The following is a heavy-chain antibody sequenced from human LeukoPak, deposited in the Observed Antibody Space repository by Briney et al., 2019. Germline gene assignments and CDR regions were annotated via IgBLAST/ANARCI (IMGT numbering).Heavy chain of an antibody. V-gene: IGHV1-18*01. Sequence: GASVKVSCKASGYTFTSYGISWVRQAPGQGLEWMGWISAYNGNTNYAQKLQGRVTITTDTSTSTAYMELRSLRSDDTAVYYCARETLGRITMVRGVIRGRFDPWGQGTLVTVSS. CDR3: ARETLGRITMVRGVIRGRFDP. J-gene: IGHJ5*02. CDR1: GYTFTSYG. D-gene: IGHD3-10*01. CDR2: ISAYNGNT.